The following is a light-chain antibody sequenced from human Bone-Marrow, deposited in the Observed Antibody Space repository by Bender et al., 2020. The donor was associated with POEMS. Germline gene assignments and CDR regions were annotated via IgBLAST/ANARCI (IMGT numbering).Light chain of an antibody. Sequence: QSALTQPASVSGSPGQSITISCTGTSSDVGGYNFVSWYQQHPGKAPKHMIYEGPTGASGLSYGSSSSNSASLAIIGIQTEEEEDYYGCSYSSSSAPWVFGGGTRLTVL. CDR3: CSYSSSSAPWV. CDR1: SSDVGGYNF. CDR2: E. V-gene: IGLV2-14*02. J-gene: IGLJ3*02.